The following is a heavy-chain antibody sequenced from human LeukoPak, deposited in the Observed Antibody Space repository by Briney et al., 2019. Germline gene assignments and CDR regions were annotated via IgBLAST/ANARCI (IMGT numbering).Heavy chain of an antibody. CDR3: ARHTTWKMVRINWFDP. Sequence: SETLSLTCTVSGGSISSSSYYWGWIRQPPGKGLEWIGSIYYSGSTYYNPSLKSRVTISVDTSKNQFSLKLSSVTAADTAVYYCARHTTWKMVRINWFDPWGQGTLVTVSS. J-gene: IGHJ5*02. CDR2: IYYSGST. D-gene: IGHD3-10*01. V-gene: IGHV4-39*01. CDR1: GGSISSSSYY.